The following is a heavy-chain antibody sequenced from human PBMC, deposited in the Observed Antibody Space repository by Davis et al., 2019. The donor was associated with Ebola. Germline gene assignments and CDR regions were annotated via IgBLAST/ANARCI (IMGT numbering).Heavy chain of an antibody. CDR2: IYYSGNT. Sequence: PSETLSLTCTVSGGSISSSSYYWGWIRQPPGKGLEWIGSIYYSGNTYYNPSLKSRVTISVDTSKNQFSLKLSSVTAADTAVYYCARHDTPYDSSGYDTFDYWGQGTLVTVSS. J-gene: IGHJ4*01. D-gene: IGHD3-22*01. V-gene: IGHV4-39*01. CDR1: GGSISSSSYY. CDR3: ARHDTPYDSSGYDTFDY.